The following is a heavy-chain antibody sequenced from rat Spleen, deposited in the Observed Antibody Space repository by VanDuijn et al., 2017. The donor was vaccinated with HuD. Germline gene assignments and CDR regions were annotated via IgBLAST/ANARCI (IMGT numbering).Heavy chain of an antibody. CDR1: VYSITSSYR. D-gene: IGHD1-1*01. CDR2: MNSAGNT. J-gene: IGHJ3*01. Sequence: EVQLQESGPGLVKPSQSLSLTCSVTVYSITSSYRWSWIRKFPGNKLEWMGFMNSAGNTNYNPSLKGRVSITRDTSKNQFFLQVTSVTTEDTATXXCAXXXYIXXXFAXXGQGTLVXVSS. CDR3: AXXXYIXXXFAX. V-gene: IGHV3-3*01.